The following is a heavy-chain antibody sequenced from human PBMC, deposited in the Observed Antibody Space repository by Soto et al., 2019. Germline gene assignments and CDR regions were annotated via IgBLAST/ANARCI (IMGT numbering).Heavy chain of an antibody. CDR1: GYIFTSYD. J-gene: IGHJ6*02. D-gene: IGHD3-10*01. CDR3: ARGVNYYGSGSYYMDV. V-gene: IGHV1-8*01. CDR2: MNPNSGNT. Sequence: QVQLVQSGAEVKKPGASVKVSCKASGYIFTSYDINWVRQATGQGLEWMGWMNPNSGNTGYAQKFQGRVTMTRNTSISTAYMELSSLRSEDTAVYYCARGVNYYGSGSYYMDVWGQGTTVTVSS.